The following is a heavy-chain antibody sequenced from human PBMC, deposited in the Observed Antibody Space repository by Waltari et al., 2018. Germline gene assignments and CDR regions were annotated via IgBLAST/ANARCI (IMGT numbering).Heavy chain of an antibody. J-gene: IGHJ4*02. CDR1: GFTVSSYA. CDR3: ARDSTGGVFDY. Sequence: QVQLVESGGGVVQPGRSLRLSCAASGFTVSSYASHWVRQAPGKGLEWVAVISYDGSNKYYADSVKGRFTISRDNSKNTLYLQMNSLRAEDTAVYYCARDSTGGVFDYWGQGTLVTVSS. V-gene: IGHV3-30-3*01. CDR2: ISYDGSNK. D-gene: IGHD3-10*01.